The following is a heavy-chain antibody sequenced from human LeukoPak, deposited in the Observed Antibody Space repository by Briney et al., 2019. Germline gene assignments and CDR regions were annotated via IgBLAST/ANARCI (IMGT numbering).Heavy chain of an antibody. Sequence: GGSLRLSCAASGFTFSSYWMHWVRQAPGKGLVWVSRINSDGSSTSYADSVKGRFTISRDNAKNTLYLQMNSLRAEDTAVYHCARDLFGDFWSGYYANWFDPWGQGTLVTVSS. CDR3: ARDLFGDFWSGYYANWFDP. V-gene: IGHV3-74*01. CDR2: INSDGSST. D-gene: IGHD3-3*01. J-gene: IGHJ5*02. CDR1: GFTFSSYW.